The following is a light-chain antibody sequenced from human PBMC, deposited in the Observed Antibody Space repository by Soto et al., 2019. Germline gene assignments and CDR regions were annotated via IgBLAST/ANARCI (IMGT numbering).Light chain of an antibody. CDR3: QQYGSSPWT. CDR1: QSVSSSY. V-gene: IGKV3-20*01. Sequence: EMVLTQSPGTLSLSPGERATLSCRASQSVSSSYLAWYQQKPGQAPRLLIYGASSMATGIPDRFSGSGSGTDFSLTISRLEPEDFAVYYCQQYGSSPWTFGQGNKVEIK. J-gene: IGKJ1*01. CDR2: GAS.